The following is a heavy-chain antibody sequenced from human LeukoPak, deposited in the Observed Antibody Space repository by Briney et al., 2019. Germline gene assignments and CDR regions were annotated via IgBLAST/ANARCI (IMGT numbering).Heavy chain of an antibody. D-gene: IGHD5-24*01. CDR3: ARDRGVEMATMGLDS. CDR1: RFTFSSFS. J-gene: IGHJ4*02. V-gene: IGHV3-21*01. CDR2: ISSSSSYI. Sequence: PGGSLRLSSAASRFTFSSFSMNWVRQAPGKGLEWVSSISSSSSYIYYADSVKGRFTISRDNAKNSLYLHMNRLRAEDTAVYFCARDRGVEMATMGLDSWGQGTLVTVSS.